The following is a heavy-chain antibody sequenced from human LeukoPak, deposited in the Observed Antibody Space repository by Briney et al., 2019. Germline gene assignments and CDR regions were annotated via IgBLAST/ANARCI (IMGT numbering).Heavy chain of an antibody. CDR2: IYSGGGT. CDR3: ARKTDTSMLGDY. V-gene: IGHV3-66*02. J-gene: IGHJ4*02. D-gene: IGHD5-18*01. CDR1: RFTVGSNQ. Sequence: QPGGSLRLSCAASRFTVGSNQMTWVRQAPGKGLEWVSLIYSGGGTKYADSVKGRFTISRDNSKNTLYLQMNSLRVEDTAVYYCARKTDTSMLGDYWGQGTLVTVSS.